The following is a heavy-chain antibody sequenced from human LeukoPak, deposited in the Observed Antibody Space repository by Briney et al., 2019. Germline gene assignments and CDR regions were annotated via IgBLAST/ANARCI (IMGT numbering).Heavy chain of an antibody. CDR2: ISGSGGST. CDR3: AKDRPTRSGTFDY. CDR1: GFTFSSYG. Sequence: GGTLRLSCVASGFTFSSYGMSWVRQAPGKGLEWVSAISGSGGSTYYADSVKGRFTISRDNSKNTLYLQMNSLRAEDTAVYYCAKDRPTRSGTFDYWGQGTLVTVSS. D-gene: IGHD2-15*01. J-gene: IGHJ4*02. V-gene: IGHV3-23*01.